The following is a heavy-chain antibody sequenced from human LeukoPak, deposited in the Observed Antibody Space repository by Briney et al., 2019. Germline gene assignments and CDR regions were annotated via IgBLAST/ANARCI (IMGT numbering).Heavy chain of an antibody. CDR3: ARGSPAPSSSSWFSPQNWFDP. D-gene: IGHD6-13*01. J-gene: IGHJ5*02. CDR1: GGSISSGGYY. CDR2: IYYSGST. V-gene: IGHV4-31*03. Sequence: SQTLSLTCTVSGGSISSGGYYWSWIRQHPGKGLEWIGYIYYSGSTYYNPSLKGRVTISVDTSKNQFSLKLSSVTAADTAVYYCARGSPAPSSSSWFSPQNWFDPWGQGTLVTVSS.